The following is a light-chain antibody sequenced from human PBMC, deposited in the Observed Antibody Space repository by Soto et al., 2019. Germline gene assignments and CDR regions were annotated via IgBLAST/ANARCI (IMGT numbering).Light chain of an antibody. CDR2: DVS. CDR1: SSDVGGYNY. Sequence: QSALTQPASVSGSPGQSMTISCTGTSSDVGGYNYVYWYQHHPGKAPKLRIYDVSDRPSGISNRFSVSKSGNTASLTISGLQAEDEADYYCSSYTITATYVFGTGTKLTVL. V-gene: IGLV2-14*03. CDR3: SSYTITATYV. J-gene: IGLJ1*01.